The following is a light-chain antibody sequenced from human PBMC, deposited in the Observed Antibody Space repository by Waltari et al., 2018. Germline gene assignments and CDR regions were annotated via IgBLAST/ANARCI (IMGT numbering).Light chain of an antibody. Sequence: QSALTQPASVSGSPGQSITISCTGTNSDIGGFNFFSWSQQHPGQAPRLMIYDVNKRPSGVSNLFSGSKSGNTASRTISGLQAEDEAEYYCTSFTSTTSYVVFGGGTNLTV. J-gene: IGLJ2*01. V-gene: IGLV2-14*03. CDR1: NSDIGGFNF. CDR2: DVN. CDR3: TSFTSTTSYVV.